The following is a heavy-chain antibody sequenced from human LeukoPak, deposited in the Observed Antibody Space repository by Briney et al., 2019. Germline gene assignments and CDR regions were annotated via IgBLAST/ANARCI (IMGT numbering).Heavy chain of an antibody. CDR2: IIPIFGTT. V-gene: IGHV1-69*13. CDR1: GGTFNRYS. Sequence: EASVKVSCTASGGTFNRYSFDWVRQAPGQGLEWMGGIIPIFGTTNYAQKFQGRVTITADDSTSTAYMELSSLRSEDTAVYYCASGSGAWYKEFDYWGQGTLVTVSS. D-gene: IGHD1-14*01. J-gene: IGHJ4*02. CDR3: ASGSGAWYKEFDY.